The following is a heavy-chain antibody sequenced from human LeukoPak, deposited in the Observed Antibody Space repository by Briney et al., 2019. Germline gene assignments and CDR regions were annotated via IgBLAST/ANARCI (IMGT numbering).Heavy chain of an antibody. CDR1: GGSISSFY. Sequence: PSETLSLTCTVSGGSISSFYWSWIRLPPGKGLEWIGYISYTWSTNYHPSFKSRVTMSVDTSKNQFSLKLSSVTAADTAVYYCARESFFGYCSSTSCYRWFDPWGQGTLVTVSS. CDR2: ISYTWST. V-gene: IGHV4-59*12. D-gene: IGHD2-2*02. CDR3: ARESFFGYCSSTSCYRWFDP. J-gene: IGHJ5*02.